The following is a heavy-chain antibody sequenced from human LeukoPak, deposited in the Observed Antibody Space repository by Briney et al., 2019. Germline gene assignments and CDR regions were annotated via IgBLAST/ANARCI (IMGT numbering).Heavy chain of an antibody. V-gene: IGHV4-59*01. D-gene: IGHD2-15*01. CDR1: GGSISSYY. CDR2: VYYSGST. CDR3: ARALPPFDY. J-gene: IGHJ4*02. Sequence: SETLSLTCTVSGGSISSYYWSWIRQPPGKGLEWIGYVYYSGSTNYNPSLKSRVTIPVDTSKNQFSLKLSSVTAADTAVYYCARALPPFDYWGQGTLVTVSS.